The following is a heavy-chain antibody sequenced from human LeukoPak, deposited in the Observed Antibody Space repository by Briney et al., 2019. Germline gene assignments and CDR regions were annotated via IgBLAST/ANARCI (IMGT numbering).Heavy chain of an antibody. Sequence: ASVKVSCKASGYTFTSYGISWVRQAPGQGLEWMGWISAYNGNTNYAQKLHGRVTMTTDTSTSTAYMELRSLRSDDTAVYYCARDLIGYSSGWSGFDAFDIWGQGTMVTVSS. CDR3: ARDLIGYSSGWSGFDAFDI. J-gene: IGHJ3*02. V-gene: IGHV1-18*01. CDR1: GYTFTSYG. CDR2: ISAYNGNT. D-gene: IGHD6-19*01.